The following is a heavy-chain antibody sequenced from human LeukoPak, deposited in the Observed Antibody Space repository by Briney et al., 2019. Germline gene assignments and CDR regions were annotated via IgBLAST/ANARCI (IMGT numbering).Heavy chain of an antibody. J-gene: IGHJ4*02. CDR3: ADPPSDY. Sequence: GGSLRLSCAASGFNFNRKWMTWVRQAPGKGLEWVANINQDGSEKYYVDSVEGRFTISRDNAKSSLYLEMSGLRAEDTAVYYCADPPSDYWGQGTLVAVSS. CDR1: GFNFNRKW. CDR2: INQDGSEK. V-gene: IGHV3-7*01.